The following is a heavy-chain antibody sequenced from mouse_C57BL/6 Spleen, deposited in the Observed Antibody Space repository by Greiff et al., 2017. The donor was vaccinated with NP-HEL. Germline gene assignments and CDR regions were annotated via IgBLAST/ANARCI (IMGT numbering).Heavy chain of an antibody. V-gene: IGHV5-9-1*02. Sequence: EVKLVESGEGLVKPGGSLKLSCAASGFTFSSYAMSWVRQTPEKRLEWVAYISSGGDYIYYADTVKGRFTISRDNARNTLYLQMSSLKSEDTAMYYCTRDDSSDYFDYWGQGTTLTVSS. D-gene: IGHD3-2*01. CDR1: GFTFSSYA. CDR2: ISSGGDYI. CDR3: TRDDSSDYFDY. J-gene: IGHJ2*01.